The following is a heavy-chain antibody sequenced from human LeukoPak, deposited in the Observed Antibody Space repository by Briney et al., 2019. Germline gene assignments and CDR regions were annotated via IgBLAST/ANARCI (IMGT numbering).Heavy chain of an antibody. CDR3: ARHSTTGYCSGGSCSGTRIDFDY. V-gene: IGHV1-2*02. Sequence: GASVKVSCKASGYTFTSYYMHWVRQAPGQGLEWMGWINPNSGGTNYAQKFQGRVTMTRDTSISTAYMELSRLRSDDTAVYYCARHSTTGYCSGGSCSGTRIDFDYWGQGTLVTVSS. J-gene: IGHJ4*02. D-gene: IGHD2-15*01. CDR2: INPNSGGT. CDR1: GYTFTSYY.